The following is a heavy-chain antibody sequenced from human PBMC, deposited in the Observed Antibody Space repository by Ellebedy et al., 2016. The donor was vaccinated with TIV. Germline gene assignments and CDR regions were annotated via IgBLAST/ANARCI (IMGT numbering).Heavy chain of an antibody. Sequence: SETLSLXXAVSGGSISSGGYSWSWIRQPPGKGLEWIGYIYHSGSTYYNPSLKSRVTISVDTSKNQFSLKLSSVTAADTAVYYCAREGRGYYYDSSGYSFDYWGQGTLVTVSS. CDR1: GGSISSGGYS. V-gene: IGHV4-30-2*01. CDR2: IYHSGST. J-gene: IGHJ4*02. D-gene: IGHD3-22*01. CDR3: AREGRGYYYDSSGYSFDY.